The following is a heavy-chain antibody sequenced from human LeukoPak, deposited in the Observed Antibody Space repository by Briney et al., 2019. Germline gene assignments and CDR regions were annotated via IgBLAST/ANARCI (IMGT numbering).Heavy chain of an antibody. Sequence: SETLSLTCTVSGGSISSSSYYWGWIRQPPGKGLEWIGSIYYSGSTYYNPSLKSRVTISVDTSKNQFSLKLSSVTAADTAVYYCAREGSSGRWPNWFDPWGQGTLVTVSS. CDR3: AREGSSGRWPNWFDP. V-gene: IGHV4-39*02. D-gene: IGHD6-19*01. J-gene: IGHJ5*02. CDR1: GGSISSSSYY. CDR2: IYYSGST.